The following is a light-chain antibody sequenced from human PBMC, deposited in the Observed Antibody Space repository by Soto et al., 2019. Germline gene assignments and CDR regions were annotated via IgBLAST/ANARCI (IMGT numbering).Light chain of an antibody. Sequence: EIVMTQSPATLSVSPGERATLTCRSSQSVGTKLAWYHQKPGQAPRLLIYGASNRATGIPDRFSGSGSGTDFTLTISRLEPEDFAVYYCQQYGSSGTFGQGTKVDIK. CDR2: GAS. V-gene: IGKV3-20*01. CDR3: QQYGSSGT. J-gene: IGKJ1*01. CDR1: QSVGTK.